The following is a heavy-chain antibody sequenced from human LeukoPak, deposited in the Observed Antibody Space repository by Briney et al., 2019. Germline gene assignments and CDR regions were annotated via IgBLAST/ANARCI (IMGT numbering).Heavy chain of an antibody. CDR2: ISGSGGST. CDR1: GFTFSSYA. D-gene: IGHD6-13*01. J-gene: IGHJ4*02. V-gene: IGHV3-23*01. CDR3: AKDRPSTGYSSSWYGSHFDY. Sequence: GSLRLSCAAXGFTFSSYAMSWVRQAPGKGLEWVSAISGSGGSTYYADSVKGRFTISRDNSKNTLYLQMNSLRAEDTAVYYCAKDRPSTGYSSSWYGSHFDYWGQGTLVTVSS.